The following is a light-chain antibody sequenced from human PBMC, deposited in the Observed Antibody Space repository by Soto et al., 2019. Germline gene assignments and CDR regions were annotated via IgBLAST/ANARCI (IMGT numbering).Light chain of an antibody. V-gene: IGLV2-8*01. CDR2: EVT. Sequence: QSVLTQPPSASGSPGQSVTISCTGTSSDVGGFDYVSWYQKYPGKAPKLIIYEVTRRPSGVPDRFSGSKSGNTASLTVSGLQAEDEADYYCSSFAGTPSVLFGGGTKVTVL. CDR3: SSFAGTPSVL. J-gene: IGLJ2*01. CDR1: SSDVGGFDY.